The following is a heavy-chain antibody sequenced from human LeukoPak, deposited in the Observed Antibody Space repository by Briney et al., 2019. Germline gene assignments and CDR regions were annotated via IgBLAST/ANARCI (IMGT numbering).Heavy chain of an antibody. Sequence: ASVKVSCKASGYTFTSYDINWVRQATGQGLEWMGWMNPNSGNTGYAQKFQGRVTMTRNTSISTAYMELSSLRSEDTAVYYCARDGDCSSTSCYSYYMDVWGKGTTVTVSS. CDR3: ARDGDCSSTSCYSYYMDV. CDR1: GYTFTSYD. CDR2: MNPNSGNT. V-gene: IGHV1-8*01. D-gene: IGHD2-2*01. J-gene: IGHJ6*03.